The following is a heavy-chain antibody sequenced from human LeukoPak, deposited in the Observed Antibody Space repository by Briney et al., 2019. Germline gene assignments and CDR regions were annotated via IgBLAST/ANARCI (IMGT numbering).Heavy chain of an antibody. CDR2: IYINDYA. V-gene: IGHV3-66*01. CDR3: ARDVLREGSSYN. CDR1: GFTFSSYA. Sequence: PGGSLRLSCAASGFTFSSYAMSWVRQAPGKGLEWVSIIYINDYAYYSDSVKGRFTISRDNSKNTLDLQMSSLRAEDTAVYYCARDVLREGSSYNWGQGTLVTVSS. D-gene: IGHD3-10*01. J-gene: IGHJ4*02.